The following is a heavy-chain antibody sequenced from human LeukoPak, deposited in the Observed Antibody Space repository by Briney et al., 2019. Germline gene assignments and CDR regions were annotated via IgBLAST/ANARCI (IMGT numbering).Heavy chain of an antibody. CDR1: GGSISSSSYY. Sequence: SSETLSLTCTVSGGSISSSSYYWGWIRQPPGKGLEWIGSIYYSGSTYYNPSLKSRVTISVDTSKNQFSLKLSSVTAADTAVYYCARGLRDFWSGYFENRYFDYWGQGTLVTVSS. CDR3: ARGLRDFWSGYFENRYFDY. J-gene: IGHJ4*02. CDR2: IYYSGST. D-gene: IGHD3-3*01. V-gene: IGHV4-39*07.